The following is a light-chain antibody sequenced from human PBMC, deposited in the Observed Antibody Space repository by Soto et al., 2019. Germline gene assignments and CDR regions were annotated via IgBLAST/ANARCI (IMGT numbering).Light chain of an antibody. V-gene: IGKV1-5*03. CDR2: EAS. CDR1: QSISSW. CDR3: QQYDSYSPLT. Sequence: QMTQSPSILSASVGARVPITFRASQSISSWLAWYQQKPGKAPNLLIYEASHLENGVPSRFSGSGSGTEFTLTISSLQPADYATYYCQQYDSYSPLTFGGGTKVDIK. J-gene: IGKJ4*01.